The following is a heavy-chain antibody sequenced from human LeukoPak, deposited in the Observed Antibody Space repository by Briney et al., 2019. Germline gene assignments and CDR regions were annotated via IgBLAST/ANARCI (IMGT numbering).Heavy chain of an antibody. CDR1: GFTFSSYA. V-gene: IGHV3-23*01. J-gene: IGHJ4*02. CDR2: ISRSGGST. CDR3: AKGGVSSGWYFEVFDY. D-gene: IGHD6-19*01. Sequence: QPGGSLRVSCAASGFTFSSYAMSWVRQAPGKGLEWVSAISRSGGSTYYADSVKGRFTISRDNSKKALYLKMNSLRAEDTAVYYCAKGGVSSGWYFEVFDYWGQGTLVTVSS.